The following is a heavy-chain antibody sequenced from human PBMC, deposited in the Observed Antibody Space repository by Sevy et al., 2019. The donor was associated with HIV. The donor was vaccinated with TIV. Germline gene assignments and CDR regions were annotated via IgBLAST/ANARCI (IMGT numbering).Heavy chain of an antibody. CDR2: ISYDGRHK. V-gene: IGHV3-30*18. J-gene: IGHJ1*01. CDR3: AKDRDIVIVLGATALRQ. CDR1: GFTFSTYG. D-gene: IGHD2-15*01. Sequence: GGSLRLSCAASGFTFSTYGMHWVPQAPGKGLEWVAVISYDGRHKYYADSVKGRFTISRDNSKNTADLQMNSLRAEDTAVYYCAKDRDIVIVLGATALRQWGQGTLVTVSS.